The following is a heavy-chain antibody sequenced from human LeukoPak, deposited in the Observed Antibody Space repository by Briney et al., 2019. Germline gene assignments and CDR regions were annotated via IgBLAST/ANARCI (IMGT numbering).Heavy chain of an antibody. V-gene: IGHV3-48*03. J-gene: IGHJ4*02. D-gene: IGHD1-26*01. Sequence: PGGSLRLFCAVSGFTFSSYEINWGRQAPGKGLEWVSYISSSGTTIYYADSVKGRFTISRDDAKQTLYLQINSLRAEYTAVYYCARGYSTVDYWGQGTLVTVSS. CDR1: GFTFSSYE. CDR3: ARGYSTVDY. CDR2: ISSSGTTI.